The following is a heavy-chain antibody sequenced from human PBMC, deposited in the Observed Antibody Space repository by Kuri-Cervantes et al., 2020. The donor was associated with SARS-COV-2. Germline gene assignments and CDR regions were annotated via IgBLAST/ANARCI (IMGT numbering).Heavy chain of an antibody. Sequence: GESLKISCAASGFSFSSFGMHWVRQAPGKGLEWVAVIWNDGSDKYYADSVKGRFTISRDNSKNTLYLQMSSLRAEDTAVYYCVKVSEEYGSGSYLGAFDIWGQGTMVTVSS. CDR3: VKVSEEYGSGSYLGAFDI. J-gene: IGHJ3*02. V-gene: IGHV3-30*02. D-gene: IGHD3-10*01. CDR1: GFSFSSFG. CDR2: IWNDGSDK.